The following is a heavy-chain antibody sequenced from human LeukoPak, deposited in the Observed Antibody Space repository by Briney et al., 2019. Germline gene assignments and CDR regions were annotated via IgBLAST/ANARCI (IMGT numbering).Heavy chain of an antibody. J-gene: IGHJ4*02. Sequence: GGSLRLSCAASGFTFSSYGMTWVRQAPGKGLEWVSYISSSSSTIYYADSVKGRFTISRDNAKNSLYLQLNSLRAEDTAVYYCAKDLGYCGVGSCTTIDYWGQGTLVTVSS. CDR3: AKDLGYCGVGSCTTIDY. CDR1: GFTFSSYG. D-gene: IGHD2-15*01. V-gene: IGHV3-48*01. CDR2: ISSSSSTI.